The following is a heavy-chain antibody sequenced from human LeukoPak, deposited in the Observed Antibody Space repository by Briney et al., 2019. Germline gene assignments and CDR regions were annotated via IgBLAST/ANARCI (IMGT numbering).Heavy chain of an antibody. CDR1: GGSTSSYY. D-gene: IGHD3-3*01. CDR3: ALDFWSGYEPRTDY. V-gene: IGHV4-59*08. Sequence: SETLSLTCTVSGGSTSSYYWSWIRQPPGKGLEWIGYIYYSGSTNYNPSLKSRVTISVDTSKNQFSLKLSSVTAADTAVYYCALDFWSGYEPRTDYWGQGTLVTVSS. J-gene: IGHJ4*02. CDR2: IYYSGST.